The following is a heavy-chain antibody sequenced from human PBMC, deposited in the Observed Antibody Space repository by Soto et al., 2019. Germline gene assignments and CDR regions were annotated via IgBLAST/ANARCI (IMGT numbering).Heavy chain of an antibody. CDR3: ARGSGSLRFGWFDP. CDR2: IDWDDDK. J-gene: IGHJ5*02. CDR1: GFSHSTSGMC. V-gene: IGHV2-70*01. Sequence: ESGPTLVNPTQTLTLTCTFSGFSHSTSGMCVSWIRQPPGKALEWLALIDWDDDKYYSTSLKTRLTISKDTSKNQVVLTMTNMDPVDTATYYCARGSGSLRFGWFDPWGQGTLVTVSS. D-gene: IGHD3-10*01.